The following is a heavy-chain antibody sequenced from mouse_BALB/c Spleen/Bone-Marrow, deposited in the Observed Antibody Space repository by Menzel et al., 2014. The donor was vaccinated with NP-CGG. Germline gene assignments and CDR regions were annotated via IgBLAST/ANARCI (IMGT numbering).Heavy chain of an antibody. V-gene: IGHV14-3*02. D-gene: IGHD1-2*01. Sequence: VQLQQSGAELVKPGASVKLSCTASGFNIKDTYMHWVKQGPEQGLEWIGRIDPANGNTKYDPKFQGKATITTDTSSNTAYLQVSSLTSEDTAVYYCASATTATYYAMDYWGQGTSVTVSS. J-gene: IGHJ4*01. CDR1: GFNIKDTY. CDR3: ASATTATYYAMDY. CDR2: IDPANGNT.